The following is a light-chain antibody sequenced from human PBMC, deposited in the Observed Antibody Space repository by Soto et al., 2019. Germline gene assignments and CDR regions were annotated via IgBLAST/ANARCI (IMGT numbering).Light chain of an antibody. V-gene: IGKV1-5*01. J-gene: IGKJ1*01. CDR2: DAS. CDR3: QHYNSYSRA. CDR1: EFISDW. Sequence: DVQMTQSPSTLSASVGDRVTMTCRASEFISDWLAWYQQKPGQAPKLLIYDASTSESGVPGRFSGSGVGTHFTLTISGLQPEDFATYHCQHYNSYSRAFGQGTKVDIK.